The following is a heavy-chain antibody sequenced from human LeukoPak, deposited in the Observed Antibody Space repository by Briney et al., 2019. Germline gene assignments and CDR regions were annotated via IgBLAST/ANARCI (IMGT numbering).Heavy chain of an antibody. CDR2: INHSGST. J-gene: IGHJ4*02. CDR3: ASGLTMVRGVIPHY. Sequence: PSETLSLTCAVYGGSFSGYYWSWIRQPPGKGLEWIGEINHSGSTNYNPSLKSRVTISVDTSKNQFSLKLSSVTAADTAVYYCASGLTMVRGVIPHYWGQGTLATVSS. V-gene: IGHV4-34*01. D-gene: IGHD3-10*01. CDR1: GGSFSGYY.